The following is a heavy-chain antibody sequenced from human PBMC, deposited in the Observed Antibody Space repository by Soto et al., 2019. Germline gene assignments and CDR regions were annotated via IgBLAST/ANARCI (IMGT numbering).Heavy chain of an antibody. D-gene: IGHD3-10*01. V-gene: IGHV5-51*01. CDR3: AIRGALASGGGFDP. CDR2: IYPGDSDT. CDR1: GYSFPNYW. J-gene: IGHJ5*02. Sequence: GESLKIFCKGAGYSFPNYWIGWVRQKPGKGLELMGIIYPGDSDTRYSPSFRGQVSISADKSSSTAYLQWSSLKASDTAMYYCAIRGALASGGGFDPWGQGTLVTVSS.